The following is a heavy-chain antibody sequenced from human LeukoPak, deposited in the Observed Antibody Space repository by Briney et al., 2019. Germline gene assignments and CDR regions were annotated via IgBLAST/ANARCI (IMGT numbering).Heavy chain of an antibody. CDR1: GFTFSSYW. J-gene: IGHJ4*02. V-gene: IGHV3-7*01. D-gene: IGHD1/OR15-1a*01. CDR3: ARERNSYYFDY. Sequence: PGGSLRLSCAASGFTFSSYWMSWVRQAPGKGLEWVANIKQDGREKYYVDSVKGRFTISRDNAKNSLYLQMNSLRAEDTAVYYCARERNSYYFDYWGQGTLVTVSS. CDR2: IKQDGREK.